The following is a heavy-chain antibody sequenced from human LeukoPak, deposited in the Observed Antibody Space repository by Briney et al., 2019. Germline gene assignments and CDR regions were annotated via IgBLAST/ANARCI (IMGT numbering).Heavy chain of an antibody. CDR3: VREGFYFFDF. CDR1: GFTFTTYN. V-gene: IGHV3-21*01. CDR2: ISSGSSAI. Sequence: GGSLRLSCEASGFTFTTYNMTWVRQAPGKGLEWVSIISSGSSAIFSADALKGRFTIFRDNAKDSVYLQMNSLRAEDSATYYCVREGFYFFDFWGQGTLVTVSS. J-gene: IGHJ4*01.